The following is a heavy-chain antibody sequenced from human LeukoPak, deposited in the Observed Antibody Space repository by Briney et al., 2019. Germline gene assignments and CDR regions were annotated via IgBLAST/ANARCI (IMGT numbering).Heavy chain of an antibody. CDR1: GFTFGSYA. CDR3: ARADESTIHFDY. CDR2: ISGSGGNT. D-gene: IGHD5-24*01. J-gene: IGHJ4*02. Sequence: PGGSLRLSCVASGFTFGSYAMSWVRQAPGKGLEWVSAISGSGGNTFYADSVKGRSTISRDNSKNTLYLQMNSLRAEDTAVYYCARADESTIHFDYWGQGTLVTVSS. V-gene: IGHV3-23*01.